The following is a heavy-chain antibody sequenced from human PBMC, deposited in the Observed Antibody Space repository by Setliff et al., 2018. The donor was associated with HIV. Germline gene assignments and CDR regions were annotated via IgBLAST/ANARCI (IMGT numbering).Heavy chain of an antibody. D-gene: IGHD6-13*01. Sequence: ASVKVSCKISGYTLTELSIHWVRQAPGKGLEWMANFDPEDGETFYAQKFQGRLTMAEDTSTDTAYMVLSSLRSDDTAVYYCATDPGYSSTWSSESFQHWGQGTVVTVSS. CDR3: ATDPGYSSTWSSESFQH. V-gene: IGHV1-24*01. CDR1: GYTLTELS. CDR2: FDPEDGET. J-gene: IGHJ1*01.